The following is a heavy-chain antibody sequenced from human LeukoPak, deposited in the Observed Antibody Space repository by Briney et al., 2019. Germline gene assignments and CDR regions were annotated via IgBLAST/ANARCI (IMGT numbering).Heavy chain of an antibody. CDR1: GFTFSSYA. J-gene: IGHJ4*02. CDR2: ISGSGGST. Sequence: GGSLRLSCAASGFTFSSYAMSWVRQAPGKGLEWVSTISGSGGSTHYADSVKGRFTISRDNSKNTLYLQMNSLRAEDTAVYYCAKSRFAVAGYHDYWGQGTLVTVSS. D-gene: IGHD6-19*01. V-gene: IGHV3-23*01. CDR3: AKSRFAVAGYHDY.